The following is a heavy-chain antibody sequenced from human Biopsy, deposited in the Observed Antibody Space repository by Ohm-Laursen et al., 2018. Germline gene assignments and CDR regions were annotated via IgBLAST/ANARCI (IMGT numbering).Heavy chain of an antibody. CDR2: INHRGST. V-gene: IGHV4-34*01. Sequence: WVRQAPGKGLEWIGEINHRGSTNYNPSLKSRVTISVDTSKNHFSLKLRSVTAADTAVYYCARAVDYYDPYYYYGLDVWGQGTTVTVSS. D-gene: IGHD3-16*01. J-gene: IGHJ6*02. CDR3: ARAVDYYDPYYYYGLDV.